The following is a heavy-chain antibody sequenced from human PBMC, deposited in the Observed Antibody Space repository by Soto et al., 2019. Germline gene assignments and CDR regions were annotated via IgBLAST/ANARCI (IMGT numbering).Heavy chain of an antibody. Sequence: GASVKVSCKASGYTFTSYAMHWVRRAPGQRLEWMGWINAGNGNTKYSQKFQGRVTMTRSTSISTAYMELSSLTSEDTAVYYCTGGPPNWGFDSWGQGTPVTVSS. V-gene: IGHV1-3*01. CDR3: TGGPPNWGFDS. D-gene: IGHD7-27*01. J-gene: IGHJ5*01. CDR1: GYTFTSYA. CDR2: INAGNGNT.